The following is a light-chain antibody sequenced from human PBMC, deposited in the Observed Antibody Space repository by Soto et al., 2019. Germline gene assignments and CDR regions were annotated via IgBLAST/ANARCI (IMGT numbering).Light chain of an antibody. J-gene: IGLJ2*01. CDR3: SSYTTRSTLV. CDR2: DVS. V-gene: IGLV2-14*01. CDR1: SSDVGGYNY. Sequence: QSALTQPASVSWSPGQSITISCTGTSSDVGGYNYVSWYQQHPGKAPKLMIYDVSNRPSGVSNRFSGSKSGNTASLTISGLQAEDEADYYCSSYTTRSTLVFGGGTQLTVL.